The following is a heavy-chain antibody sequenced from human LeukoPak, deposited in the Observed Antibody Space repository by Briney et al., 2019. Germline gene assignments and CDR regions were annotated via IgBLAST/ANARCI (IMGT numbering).Heavy chain of an antibody. CDR3: ARQRSGSLNYFDD. CDR1: GGSFSGYY. V-gene: IGHV4-34*01. CDR2: IYHSGST. D-gene: IGHD1-26*01. J-gene: IGHJ4*02. Sequence: NSSETLSLTCAVYGGSFSGYYWSWIRQPPGKGLEWIGSIYHSGSTYYNPSLKSRVTISVDTSKNQFSLKLRSVTAADTAVYYCARQRSGSLNYFDDWGQGTLVTVSS.